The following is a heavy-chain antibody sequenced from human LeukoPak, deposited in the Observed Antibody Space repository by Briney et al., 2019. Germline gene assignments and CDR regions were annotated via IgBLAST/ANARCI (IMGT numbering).Heavy chain of an antibody. CDR1: GGSISSSSYY. Sequence: PSETLSLTCTVSGGSISSSSYYWGWIRQPPGKGLEWIGSIYYSGSTYYNPSLKSRVTISVDTSKNQFSLKLSSVTAADTAVYYCARQHDILTGFDYWGQGTLVTVSS. CDR3: ARQHDILTGFDY. CDR2: IYYSGST. J-gene: IGHJ4*02. V-gene: IGHV4-39*01. D-gene: IGHD3-9*01.